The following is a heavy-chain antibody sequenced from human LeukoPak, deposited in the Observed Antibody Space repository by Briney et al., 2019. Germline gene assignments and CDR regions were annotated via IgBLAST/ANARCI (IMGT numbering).Heavy chain of an antibody. CDR1: GFTFSSYS. CDR3: ASRQSYSGSYFVMSGYFDY. CDR2: ISSNSSYI. D-gene: IGHD1-26*01. J-gene: IGHJ4*02. Sequence: GGSLRLSCAASGFTFSSYSMNWVRQAPGKGLEWVSSISSNSSYIYYADSVKGRFTISRDNSKNTLYLQMNSLRAEDTAVYYCASRQSYSGSYFVMSGYFDYWGQGTLVTVSS. V-gene: IGHV3-21*01.